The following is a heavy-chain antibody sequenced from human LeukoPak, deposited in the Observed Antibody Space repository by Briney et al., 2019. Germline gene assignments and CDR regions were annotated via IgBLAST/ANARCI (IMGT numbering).Heavy chain of an antibody. Sequence: SETLSLTCTVSGGSINSYYWSWIRQPPGKGLEWIGYIYYSGSANYNPSLKSRVTISVDTSKNQFSLKLSSVTAADTAVYYCTRAYFGVVTEAEDYYYYYMDVWGKGTTVTVSS. CDR3: TRAYFGVVTEAEDYYYYYMDV. CDR1: GGSINSYY. J-gene: IGHJ6*03. V-gene: IGHV4-59*01. CDR2: IYYSGSA. D-gene: IGHD3-3*01.